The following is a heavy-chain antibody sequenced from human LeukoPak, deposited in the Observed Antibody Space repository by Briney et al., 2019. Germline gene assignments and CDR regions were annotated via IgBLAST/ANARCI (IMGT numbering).Heavy chain of an antibody. D-gene: IGHD6-19*01. CDR3: ARHSGWYDYYGMDV. CDR2: MNPNSGNT. CDR1: GYTFTSYD. J-gene: IGHJ6*02. V-gene: IGHV1-8*01. Sequence: ASVKVSCKASGYTFTSYDINWVRRATGQRLEWMGWMNPNSGNTGYAQKFQGRVTMTRNTSISTAYMELSSLRSEDTAVYYCARHSGWYDYYGMDVWGQGTTVTVSS.